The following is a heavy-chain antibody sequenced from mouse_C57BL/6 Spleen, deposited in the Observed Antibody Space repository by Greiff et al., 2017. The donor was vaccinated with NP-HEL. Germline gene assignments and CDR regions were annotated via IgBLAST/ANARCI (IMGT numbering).Heavy chain of an antibody. Sequence: EVQLQQSGPVLVKPGASVKMSCKASGYTFTDYYMNWVKQSHGKSLEWIGVINPYNGGTSYNQKFKGKATLTVDKSSSTAYMELNSLTSEDSAVYYCARSGSNYYFDYWGQGTTLTVSS. V-gene: IGHV1-19*01. CDR2: INPYNGGT. D-gene: IGHD2-5*01. CDR3: ARSGSNYYFDY. J-gene: IGHJ2*01. CDR1: GYTFTDYY.